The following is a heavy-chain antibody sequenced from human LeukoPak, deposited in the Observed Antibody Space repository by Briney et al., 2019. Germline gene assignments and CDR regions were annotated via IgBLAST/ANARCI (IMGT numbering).Heavy chain of an antibody. CDR3: ARVNWDSRFFDY. D-gene: IGHD1-7*01. CDR1: GGSISSSSYY. V-gene: IGHV4-39*07. J-gene: IGHJ4*02. CDR2: IYYSGST. Sequence: PSQTLSLTCTVSGGSISSSSYYWGWIRQPPGKGLEWIGSIYYSGSTYYNPSFKSRFTISVDTSKTQFSLNLTSVTATDTAVYYCARVNWDSRFFDYWGQGTLVTVSS.